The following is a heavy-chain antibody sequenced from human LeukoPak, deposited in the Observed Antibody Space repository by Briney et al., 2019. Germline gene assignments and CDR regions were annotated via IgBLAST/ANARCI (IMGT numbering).Heavy chain of an antibody. CDR2: IYISGST. V-gene: IGHV4-4*07. Sequence: PSETLSLTCTVSGGSISSYYWSWIRQPAGKGLEWIGRIYISGSTNYNPSLKSRVTISVDTSKNQFSLKLSSVTAADTAVYYCARGRNGYYYGSGSYYPWGQGTLVTVSS. CDR1: GGSISSYY. J-gene: IGHJ5*02. D-gene: IGHD3-10*01. CDR3: ARGRNGYYYGSGSYYP.